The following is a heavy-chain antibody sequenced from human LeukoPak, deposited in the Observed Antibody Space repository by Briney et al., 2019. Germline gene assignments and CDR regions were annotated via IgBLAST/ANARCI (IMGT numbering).Heavy chain of an antibody. CDR1: GFTFSSYS. Sequence: GGSLRLSCAASGFTFSSYSMNWVRQAPGKGLEWVSSISSSSSYIYYADSVKGRFTISRDNAKNSLYLQMNSLRAEDTAVYYCARHGQIAAAAFDIWGQGTMVTVSS. CDR3: ARHGQIAAAAFDI. D-gene: IGHD6-13*01. CDR2: ISSSSSYI. V-gene: IGHV3-21*01. J-gene: IGHJ3*02.